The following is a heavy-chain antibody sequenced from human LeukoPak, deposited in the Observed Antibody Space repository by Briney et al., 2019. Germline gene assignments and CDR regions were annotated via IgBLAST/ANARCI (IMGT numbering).Heavy chain of an antibody. V-gene: IGHV4-39*01. Sequence: SETLSLTCTVSGGSISSSSYYWGWIRQPPGKGLEWIGSIYYSGSTYYNPSLKSRVTISVDTSKNQFSLKLSSVTAADTAVYYCARTGYYYDSSGYGDDHWGQGTLVTVSS. D-gene: IGHD3-22*01. CDR3: ARTGYYYDSSGYGDDH. CDR2: IYYSGST. J-gene: IGHJ4*02. CDR1: GGSISSSSYY.